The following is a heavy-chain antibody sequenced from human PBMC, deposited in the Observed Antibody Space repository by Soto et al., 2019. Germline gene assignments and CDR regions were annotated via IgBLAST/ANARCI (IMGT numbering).Heavy chain of an antibody. J-gene: IGHJ4*02. CDR1: GYTFTTYY. CDR3: ARANTYNRLDY. D-gene: IGHD1-1*01. V-gene: IGHV1-46*04. CDR2: INPGGGST. Sequence: QVKLVQSGAEVKKTGASLRLSCKASGYTFTTYYIHWVRQAPGQGLVWMGIINPGGGSTTYAQKLQGRVTLTTDTSTSTVYMELKSLRSEDTAVYYCARANTYNRLDYWGQGTLVTVSS.